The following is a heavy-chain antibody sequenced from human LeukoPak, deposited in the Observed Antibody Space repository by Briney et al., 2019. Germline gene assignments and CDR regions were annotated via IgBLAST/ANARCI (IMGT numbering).Heavy chain of an antibody. D-gene: IGHD2-2*01. CDR1: GFTFSGYW. CDR3: ARVRCSSTSCYYMDV. V-gene: IGHV3-74*01. J-gene: IGHJ6*03. CDR2: INSDGSST. Sequence: GGSLRLSCAASGFTFSGYWMHWVRQAPGKGLVWVSRINSDGSSTSYADSVKGRFTISRDNAKNTLYLQMNSLRAEDTAVYYCARVRCSSTSCYYMDVWGKGTTVTVSS.